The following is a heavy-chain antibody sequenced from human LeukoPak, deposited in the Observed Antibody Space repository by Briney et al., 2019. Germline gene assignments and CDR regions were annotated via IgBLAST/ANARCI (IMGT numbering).Heavy chain of an antibody. D-gene: IGHD3-10*01. Sequence: ASVKVSCKASGYTFTGYYMYWVRQAPGQGLEWMGWINPNSGGTNYAQKFQGRVTMTRDTSISTAYMELSRLRSDDTAVYYCARAARITMVRGVYDYWGQGTLVTVSS. CDR2: INPNSGGT. J-gene: IGHJ4*02. CDR3: ARAARITMVRGVYDY. CDR1: GYTFTGYY. V-gene: IGHV1-2*02.